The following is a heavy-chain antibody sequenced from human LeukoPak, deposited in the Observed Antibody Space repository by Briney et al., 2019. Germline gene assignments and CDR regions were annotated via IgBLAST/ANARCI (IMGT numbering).Heavy chain of an antibody. CDR3: ARDSQLGIFGLEYYFDY. Sequence: PGGSLRLSCAASGFTFSSYGMHWVRQAPGKGLEWVAVIWYDGSNKYYAASVKGRFTISRDNSKNTLYLQMNSLRAEDTAVYYCARDSQLGIFGLEYYFDYWGQGTLVTVSS. V-gene: IGHV3-33*01. CDR2: IWYDGSNK. CDR1: GFTFSSYG. D-gene: IGHD3/OR15-3a*01. J-gene: IGHJ4*02.